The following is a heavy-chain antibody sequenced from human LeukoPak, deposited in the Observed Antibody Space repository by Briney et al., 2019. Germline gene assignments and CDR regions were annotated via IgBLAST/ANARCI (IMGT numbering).Heavy chain of an antibody. CDR3: ARDFKRAWFGELGGFDP. CDR2: IYYSGST. D-gene: IGHD3-10*01. CDR1: GGSISSYY. V-gene: IGHV4-59*01. Sequence: PSETLSLTCTVSGGSISSYYWSWIRQPPGKGLEWIGYIYYSGSTNYNPSLKSRVTISVDTSKNQFSLKLSSVTAADTAVYYCARDFKRAWFGELGGFDPWGQGTLVTVSS. J-gene: IGHJ5*02.